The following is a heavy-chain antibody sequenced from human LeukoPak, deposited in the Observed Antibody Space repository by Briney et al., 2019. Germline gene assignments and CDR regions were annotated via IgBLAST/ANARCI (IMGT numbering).Heavy chain of an antibody. Sequence: GGSLRLAWVASGFTFSNYAMSWVRQAPGRGLEWVSTINGSGNGTYDAESVKGRFTISRDNSGNALFLHMINLRAEDTAVYYCAKGPRPDISVAHTLEDWGQGILVTVSS. CDR2: INGSGNGT. CDR1: GFTFSNYA. CDR3: AKGPRPDISVAHTLED. D-gene: IGHD6-19*01. J-gene: IGHJ4*02. V-gene: IGHV3-23*01.